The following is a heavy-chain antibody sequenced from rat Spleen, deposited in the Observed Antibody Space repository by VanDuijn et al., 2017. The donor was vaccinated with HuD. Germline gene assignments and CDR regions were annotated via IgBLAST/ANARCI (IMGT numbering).Heavy chain of an antibody. Sequence: EVQLVESGGGLVQPGRSMKLSCAASGFTFSNYYMAWVRQAPTKGLEWVASISTGGGNTYYRDSVKGRFTISRDNAKSTLYLQMDSLRSEDTATYYCARSPSYNNYGDYYFDYWGQGVMVTVSS. V-gene: IGHV5-25*01. CDR1: GFTFSNYY. J-gene: IGHJ2*01. D-gene: IGHD1-10*01. CDR3: ARSPSYNNYGDYYFDY. CDR2: ISTGGGNT.